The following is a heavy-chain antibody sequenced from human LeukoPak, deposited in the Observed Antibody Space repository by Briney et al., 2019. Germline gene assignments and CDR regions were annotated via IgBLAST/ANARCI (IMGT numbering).Heavy chain of an antibody. V-gene: IGHV3-23*01. D-gene: IGHD3-22*01. Sequence: GSLRLSCAASGFTFSSYAMSWVRQAPGKGLEWVSAISGSGGSTYYADSVKGRFTISRDNSKNTLYLQMNSLRAEDTAVYYCARGERIYDSSGYYYGRDAFDIWGQGTMVTVSS. CDR3: ARGERIYDSSGYYYGRDAFDI. CDR2: ISGSGGST. J-gene: IGHJ3*02. CDR1: GFTFSSYA.